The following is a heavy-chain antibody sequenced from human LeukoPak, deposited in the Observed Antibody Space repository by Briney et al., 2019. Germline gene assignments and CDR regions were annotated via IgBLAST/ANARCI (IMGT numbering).Heavy chain of an antibody. CDR2: INHSGST. D-gene: IGHD2-15*01. V-gene: IGHV4-34*01. J-gene: IGHJ4*02. CDR1: GGSFSGYY. Sequence: SETLPLTCAVYGGSFSGYYWSWIRQPPGKGLEWIGEINHSGSTNYNPSLKSRVTISVDTSKNQFSLKLSSVTAADTAVYYCAARVVAATAPGDYWGQGTLVTVSS. CDR3: AARVVAATAPGDY.